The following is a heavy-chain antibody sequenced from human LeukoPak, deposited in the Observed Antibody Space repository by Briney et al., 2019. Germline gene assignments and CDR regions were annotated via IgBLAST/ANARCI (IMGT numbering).Heavy chain of an antibody. Sequence: GSVKVSCKVSGYTLTELSMHWVRQAPGKGLEWMGGFDPEDGETIYAQEFQGRVTMTEDTSTDTAYMELSSLRSEDTAVYYCATYVLRYFDWLVGAFDIWGQGTMVTVSS. CDR2: FDPEDGET. J-gene: IGHJ3*02. V-gene: IGHV1-24*01. CDR1: GYTLTELS. CDR3: ATYVLRYFDWLVGAFDI. D-gene: IGHD3-9*01.